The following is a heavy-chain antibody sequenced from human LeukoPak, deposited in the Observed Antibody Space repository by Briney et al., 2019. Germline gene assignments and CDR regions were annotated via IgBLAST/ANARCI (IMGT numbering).Heavy chain of an antibody. CDR3: AKDFGRNYYVSGSYDNPYYFDY. D-gene: IGHD3-10*01. CDR1: GFTFSSYA. J-gene: IGHJ4*02. V-gene: IGHV3-23*01. Sequence: PGGSLRLSCAASGFTFSSYAMSWVRQAPGKGLEWVSGISGSGGSTGYADSVKGRFTISRDNSKNTLYLQMNSLRAEDTAVYYCAKDFGRNYYVSGSYDNPYYFDYWGQRTLVTVSS. CDR2: ISGSGGST.